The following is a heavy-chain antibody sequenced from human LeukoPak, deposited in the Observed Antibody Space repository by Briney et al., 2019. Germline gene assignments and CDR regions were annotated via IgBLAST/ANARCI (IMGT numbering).Heavy chain of an antibody. Sequence: GGSLRLSCAASGFTFSDYYMSWIRQAPGKGLEWVSSISSSSYIYYADSVKGRFTISRDNAKNSLYLQMNSLRAEDTAVYYCARDKDAIFGVGNYDYWGQGTLVTVSS. D-gene: IGHD3-3*01. CDR1: GFTFSDYY. V-gene: IGHV3-69-1*01. CDR3: ARDKDAIFGVGNYDY. J-gene: IGHJ4*02. CDR2: ISSSSYI.